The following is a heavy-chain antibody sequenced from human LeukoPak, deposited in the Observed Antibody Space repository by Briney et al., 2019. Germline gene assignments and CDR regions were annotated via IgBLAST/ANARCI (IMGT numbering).Heavy chain of an antibody. J-gene: IGHJ4*02. V-gene: IGHV1-2*02. CDR3: ARGDNADY. D-gene: IGHD2-21*01. CDR2: INPNSGGT. CDR1: GYTFTSFG. Sequence: GASVKVSCKASGYTFTSFGISWVRQAPGQGLEWMGWINPNSGGTRFAQKFQGRVTMTRDTSISTAYMELTRLRSDDTAVYYCARGDNADYWGQGTLVTVSS.